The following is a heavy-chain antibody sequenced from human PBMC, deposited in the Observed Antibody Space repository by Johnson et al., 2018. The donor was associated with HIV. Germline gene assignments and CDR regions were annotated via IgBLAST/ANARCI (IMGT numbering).Heavy chain of an antibody. CDR3: ARDQGIAARPGWFDV. CDR2: IGPAGDT. J-gene: IGHJ3*01. D-gene: IGHD6-6*01. V-gene: IGHV3-13*01. Sequence: VQLVESGGGVVQPGGSLRLSCAASGFTFSSYDMHWVRQATGKGLEWVSTIGPAGDTYYPDSVKGRFTISRENPKNSLYLQMNTLRTDDSAVYCCARDQGIAARPGWFDVWGQGTLVTVSS. CDR1: GFTFSSYD.